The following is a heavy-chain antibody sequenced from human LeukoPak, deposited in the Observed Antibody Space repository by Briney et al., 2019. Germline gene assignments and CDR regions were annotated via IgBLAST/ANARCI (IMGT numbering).Heavy chain of an antibody. V-gene: IGHV3-33*01. Sequence: GGSLRLSCAASGFAFSGYGMHWVRQAPGKGLEWVAVIWYDGSNKYYEDSVKGRFTISRDTSTNTLYLQMNSLRVDDTAVYYCARDRHCVNGVCHSPPGMDVWGQGTTVTVSS. CDR1: GFAFSGYG. CDR3: ARDRHCVNGVCHSPPGMDV. CDR2: IWYDGSNK. D-gene: IGHD2-8*01. J-gene: IGHJ6*02.